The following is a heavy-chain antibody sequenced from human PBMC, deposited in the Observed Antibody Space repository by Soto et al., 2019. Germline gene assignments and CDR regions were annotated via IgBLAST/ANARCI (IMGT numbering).Heavy chain of an antibody. CDR3: AREQQLDFDY. CDR1: GYTFTSYY. D-gene: IGHD6-13*01. V-gene: IGHV1-46*01. J-gene: IGHJ4*02. CDR2: INPSGGST. Sequence: ASVKVSCKASGYTFTSYYMHWVRQAPGQGLEWMGIINPSGGSTSYAQKFQGQVTISADKSISTAYLQWSSLKASDTAMYYCAREQQLDFDYWGQGTLVTVSS.